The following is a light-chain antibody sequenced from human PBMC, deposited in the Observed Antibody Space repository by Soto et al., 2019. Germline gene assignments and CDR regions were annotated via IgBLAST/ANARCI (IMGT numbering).Light chain of an antibody. V-gene: IGLV1-44*01. CDR1: TSKIGSNT. Sequence: QSVLTQPPSASGTPGQTVTISCSGGTSKIGSNTINWYQHLPGMAPKLLIYSNNQRPSGVPDRFSGSKSGTSASLAISRLQSEDEADFYCRAWDDTLNGLVFGRGTKITDL. CDR2: SNN. CDR3: RAWDDTLNGLV. J-gene: IGLJ3*02.